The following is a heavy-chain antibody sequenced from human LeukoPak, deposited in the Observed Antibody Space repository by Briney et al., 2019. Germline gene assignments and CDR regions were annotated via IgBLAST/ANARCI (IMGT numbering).Heavy chain of an antibody. CDR2: IKQDGSEK. J-gene: IGHJ6*03. D-gene: IGHD3-9*01. CDR1: GFTFSSYW. V-gene: IGHV3-7*01. CDR3: ARGPLTLYYYMDV. Sequence: GGSLRLSCAASGFTFSSYWMSWVRQAPGKGLEWVAKIKQDGSEKYYGDSVKGRFTISRDNAKNSLYLQMNSLRAEDTAVYYCARGPLTLYYYMDVWGKGTTVTVSS.